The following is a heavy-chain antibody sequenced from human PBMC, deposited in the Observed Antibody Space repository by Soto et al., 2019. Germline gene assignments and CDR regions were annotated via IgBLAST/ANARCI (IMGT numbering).Heavy chain of an antibody. Sequence: QVQLVQSGTEVKKPGASVKVSCKASGYTFTSHDINWVRQATGQGLEWMGWMNPNSGNTGYAQKYQGRXTXTXNXXISTAYMELSSLRSEDTAVYYCARWDYGGYARFDYWGQGTLVTVSS. CDR2: MNPNSGNT. V-gene: IGHV1-8*01. CDR1: GYTFTSHD. D-gene: IGHD4-17*01. CDR3: ARWDYGGYARFDY. J-gene: IGHJ4*02.